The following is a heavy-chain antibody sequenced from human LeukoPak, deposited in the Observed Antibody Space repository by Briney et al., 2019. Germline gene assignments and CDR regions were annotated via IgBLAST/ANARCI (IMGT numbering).Heavy chain of an antibody. V-gene: IGHV3-33*01. Sequence: PGRSLRLSCAASGFTFSSYGMHWVRQAPGKGLEWVAVIWYDGSNKYCADSVKGRFTISRDNSKNTLYLQMNSLRAEDTAVYYCARTTVTTSVYYYYYYGMDVWGQGTTVTVSS. CDR3: ARTTVTTSVYYYYYYGMDV. D-gene: IGHD4-17*01. CDR2: IWYDGSNK. CDR1: GFTFSSYG. J-gene: IGHJ6*02.